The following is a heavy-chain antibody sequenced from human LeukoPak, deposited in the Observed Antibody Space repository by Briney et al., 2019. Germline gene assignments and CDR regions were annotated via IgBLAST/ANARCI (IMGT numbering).Heavy chain of an antibody. CDR1: GGSISSYY. V-gene: IGHV4-4*07. Sequence: SSETLSLTCTVSGGSISSYYWSWIRQPAGKGLEWIGRIYTSGSTNYNPSLKSRVTMSVDTSKNQFSLKLSSVTAADTAVYYCASDTYSSGWYGDAFDIWGKGTVVTVSS. J-gene: IGHJ3*02. D-gene: IGHD6-19*01. CDR2: IYTSGST. CDR3: ASDTYSSGWYGDAFDI.